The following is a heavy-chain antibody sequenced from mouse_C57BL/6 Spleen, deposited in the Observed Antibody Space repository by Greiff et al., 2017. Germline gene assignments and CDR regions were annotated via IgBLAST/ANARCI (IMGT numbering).Heavy chain of an antibody. D-gene: IGHD4-1*01. Sequence: VQLQQPGAELVKPGASVKLSCKASGYTFTSYWMQWVKQRPGQGLEWIGEIDPSDSYTNYNQKFKGKATLTGDTASSTAYMQRSSLTSEDSAVYYCARLGVSYWGQGTTLTVSS. J-gene: IGHJ2*01. CDR1: GYTFTSYW. V-gene: IGHV1-50*01. CDR3: ARLGVSY. CDR2: IDPSDSYT.